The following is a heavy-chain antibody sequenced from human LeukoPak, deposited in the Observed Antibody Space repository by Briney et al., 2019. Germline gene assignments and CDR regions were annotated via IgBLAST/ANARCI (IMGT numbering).Heavy chain of an antibody. V-gene: IGHV3-30*02. J-gene: IGHJ4*02. CDR3: AKGHCSSTSCYGTGFDY. CDR1: AFTFSTYG. CDR2: IQYDGSNK. D-gene: IGHD2-2*01. Sequence: GGSLRLSCAASAFTFSTYGMHWVRQAPGKGLEWVAFIQYDGSNKYYADSVKGRFTISRDNSKNTLFLQMNSLRAEDTAVYYCAKGHCSSTSCYGTGFDYWGQGTLVTVSS.